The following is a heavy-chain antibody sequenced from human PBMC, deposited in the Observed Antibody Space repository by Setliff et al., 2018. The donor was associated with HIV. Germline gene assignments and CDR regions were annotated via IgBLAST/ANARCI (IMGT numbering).Heavy chain of an antibody. V-gene: IGHV3-49*04. CDR2: IRSKPYGGTT. CDR1: GFIFSSYN. CDR3: ATVKWDLPYNPQFDY. D-gene: IGHD1-26*01. J-gene: IGHJ4*02. Sequence: GGSLRLSCAASGFIFSSYNMNWVRQAPGKGLEWVGFIRSKPYGGTTEYAASVEGRFTISRDDSKSIAYLRMNSLKAEDTAVYYCATVKWDLPYNPQFDYWGQGTLVTVSS.